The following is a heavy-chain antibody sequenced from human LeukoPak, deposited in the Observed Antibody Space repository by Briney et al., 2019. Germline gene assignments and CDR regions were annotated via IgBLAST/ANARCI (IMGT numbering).Heavy chain of an antibody. J-gene: IGHJ4*02. CDR3: ARVDGDSEIDY. CDR2: IYYSGST. D-gene: IGHD4-17*01. CDR1: GGSISSYY. Sequence: SETLSLTCTVSGGSISSYYWSWIRQPPGKGLEWIGYIYYSGSTNYNPSLKSRVTISVDTSKNQFSLKLSSVTAADTAVYYCARVDGDSEIDYWGQGTLVTVSS. V-gene: IGHV4-59*01.